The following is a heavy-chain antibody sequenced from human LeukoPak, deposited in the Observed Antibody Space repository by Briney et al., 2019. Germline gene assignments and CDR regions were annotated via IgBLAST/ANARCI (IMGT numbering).Heavy chain of an antibody. CDR3: ASTNYYYYYMDA. Sequence: GGSLRLSCAASGFTFSSYAMHWVRQAPGKGLEWVAVISYDGSNKYYADSVKGRFTISRDNSKNTLYLQMNSLRAEDTAVYYCASTNYYYYYMDAWGKGTTVTVSS. J-gene: IGHJ6*03. V-gene: IGHV3-30-3*01. D-gene: IGHD2-2*01. CDR1: GFTFSSYA. CDR2: ISYDGSNK.